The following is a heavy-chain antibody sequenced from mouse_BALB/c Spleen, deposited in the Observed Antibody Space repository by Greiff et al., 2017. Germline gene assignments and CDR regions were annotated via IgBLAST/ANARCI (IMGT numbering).Heavy chain of an antibody. J-gene: IGHJ4*01. Sequence: EVKLVESGGDLVKPGGSLKLSCAASGFTFSSYGMSWVRQTPDKRLEWVATISSGGSYTYYPDSVKGRFTISRDNAKNTLYLQMSSLKSEDTAMYYCARHDHYGKEDAMDSWGQGTSVTVSS. V-gene: IGHV5-6*02. CDR3: ARHDHYGKEDAMDS. CDR1: GFTFSSYG. D-gene: IGHD2-1*01. CDR2: ISSGGSYT.